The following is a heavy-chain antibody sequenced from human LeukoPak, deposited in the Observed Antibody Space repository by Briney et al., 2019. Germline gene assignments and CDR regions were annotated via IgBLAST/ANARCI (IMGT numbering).Heavy chain of an antibody. CDR1: GFTFSSYG. Sequence: PGGSLRLSCAASGFTFSSYGMHWVRQAPGKGLEWVAVISYDGSNKYYADSVKGRFTISRDNSKNTLSLQMNSLRAEDTAVYYCARALGSPLDYWGQGTLVIVSS. CDR2: ISYDGSNK. J-gene: IGHJ4*02. V-gene: IGHV3-30*03. D-gene: IGHD1-26*01. CDR3: ARALGSPLDY.